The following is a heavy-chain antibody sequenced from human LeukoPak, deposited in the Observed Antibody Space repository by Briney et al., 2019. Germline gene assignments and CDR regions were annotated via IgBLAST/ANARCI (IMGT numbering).Heavy chain of an antibody. J-gene: IGHJ4*02. CDR2: ISWNSGSI. Sequence: GGSLRLSCAASGFTFDDYAMHWVRQAPGKGLEWVSGISWNSGSIGYADSVKGRFTISRDNAKNSLYLQMNGLRAEDTALYYCAKDYRAAARGFFDYWGQGTLVTVSS. CDR1: GFTFDDYA. D-gene: IGHD6-6*01. V-gene: IGHV3-9*01. CDR3: AKDYRAAARGFFDY.